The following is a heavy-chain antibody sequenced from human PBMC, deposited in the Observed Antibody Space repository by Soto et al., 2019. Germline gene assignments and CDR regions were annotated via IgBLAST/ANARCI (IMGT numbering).Heavy chain of an antibody. CDR1: GYTFTSYD. Sequence: ASVKVSCKTSGYTFTSYDITWVRQAPGQRLEWMGWINAGNGNTKYSQKFQGRVTITRDTSASTAYMELSSLRSEDTAVYYCARGEYYDFWSGYYKGDAFDIWGQGTMVTVSS. V-gene: IGHV1-3*01. CDR2: INAGNGNT. CDR3: ARGEYYDFWSGYYKGDAFDI. D-gene: IGHD3-3*01. J-gene: IGHJ3*02.